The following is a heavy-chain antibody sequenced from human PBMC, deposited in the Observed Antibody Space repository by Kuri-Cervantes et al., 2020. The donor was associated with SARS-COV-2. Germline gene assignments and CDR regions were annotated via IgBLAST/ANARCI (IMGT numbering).Heavy chain of an antibody. Sequence: GSLKISCAASGFTFSSYWMHWVRQAPGKGLVWVSRINSDGSSTSYADSVKGRFTISRDNAKNSLYLQMNSLRAEDTAVYYCARKKTDMDVWGKGTTVTVSS. CDR3: ARKKTDMDV. CDR1: GFTFSSYW. CDR2: INSDGSST. D-gene: IGHD1-14*01. V-gene: IGHV3-74*01. J-gene: IGHJ6*03.